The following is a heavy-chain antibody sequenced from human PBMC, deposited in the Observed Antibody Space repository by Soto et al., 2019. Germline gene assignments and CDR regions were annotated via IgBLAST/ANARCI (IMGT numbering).Heavy chain of an antibody. Sequence: EVQVVETGGGLIQPGGSLRLTCAASGFSVTRNYMTWVRQAPGKGLEWVSVIYTDDNTYYADSVKGRFTISRDKSKNTLYLQMNSLRAQDTAVYYCATSSGWYCFDYWGQGTLVTVS. D-gene: IGHD6-19*01. CDR1: GFSVTRNY. V-gene: IGHV3-53*02. CDR3: ATSSGWYCFDY. J-gene: IGHJ4*02. CDR2: IYTDDNT.